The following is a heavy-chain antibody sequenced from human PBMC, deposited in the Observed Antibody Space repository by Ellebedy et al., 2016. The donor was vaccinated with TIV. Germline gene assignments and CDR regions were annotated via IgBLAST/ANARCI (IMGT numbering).Heavy chain of an antibody. Sequence: AASVKVSCKTSGYTFTSYFMHWVRQAPGQGLEWLGIINPSVGRTNYAQKFQGRVTMTRDTSTSTVYMELSRLRSEDTAMYYCARVGSGLQVTTPHFDYWGQGTLVTVSS. V-gene: IGHV1-46*01. D-gene: IGHD3-22*01. CDR1: GYTFTSYF. J-gene: IGHJ4*02. CDR2: INPSVGRT. CDR3: ARVGSGLQVTTPHFDY.